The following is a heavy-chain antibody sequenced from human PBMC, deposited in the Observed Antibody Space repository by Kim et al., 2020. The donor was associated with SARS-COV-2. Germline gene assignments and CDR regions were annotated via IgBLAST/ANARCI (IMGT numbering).Heavy chain of an antibody. CDR3: ARDSRVGSGWRVFGRYYFDY. J-gene: IGHJ4*02. Sequence: SETLSLTCTVSGGSISSYYWSWIRQPPGKGLEWIGYIYYSGSTNYNPSLKSRVTISVDTSKNQFSLKLSSVTAAYTAVYYCARDSRVGSGWRVFGRYYFDYRGQRTLVTVSS. D-gene: IGHD6-19*01. CDR2: IYYSGST. CDR1: GGSISSYY. V-gene: IGHV4-59*01.